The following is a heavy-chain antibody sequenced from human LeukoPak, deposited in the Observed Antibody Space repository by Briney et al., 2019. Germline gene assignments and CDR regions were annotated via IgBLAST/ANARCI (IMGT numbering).Heavy chain of an antibody. CDR1: GGTFSSYA. Sequence: ASVKVSCKASGGTFSSYAISWVRQAPGQGLEWMGGIIPIFGTANYAQKFQGRVTITADESTSTAYMELSSLRSEDTAVYYCARSLTGGYSYGYYFDYWGQGTLVTVSS. CDR3: ARSLTGGYSYGYYFDY. D-gene: IGHD5-18*01. V-gene: IGHV1-69*13. CDR2: IIPIFGTA. J-gene: IGHJ4*02.